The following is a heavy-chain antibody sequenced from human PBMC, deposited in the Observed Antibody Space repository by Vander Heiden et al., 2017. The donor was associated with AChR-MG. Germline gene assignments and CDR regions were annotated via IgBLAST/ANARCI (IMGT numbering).Heavy chain of an antibody. CDR2: INHSGST. J-gene: IGHJ6*02. CDR1: GGSFSGYY. D-gene: IGHD3-3*01. V-gene: IGHV4-34*01. Sequence: QVQLQQWGAGLLKPSETLSLTCAVYGGSFSGYYWSWIRQPPGKGLEWIGEINHSGSTNYNPSLKSRVTISVDTSKNQFSLKLSSVTAADTAVYYCARGLGYDFWSGYYQDYGMDVWGQGTTVTVSS. CDR3: ARGLGYDFWSGYYQDYGMDV.